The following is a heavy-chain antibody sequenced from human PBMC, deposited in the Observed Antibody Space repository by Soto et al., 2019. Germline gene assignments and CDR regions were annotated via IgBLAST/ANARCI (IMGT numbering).Heavy chain of an antibody. Sequence: GASVKVSCKASGGTFSSYAISWVRQAPGQGLEWMGWIIAYNGTTNYAQKLQGRVTMTTDTSTSTAYMELRSLRSDDTAVYYCARDPAALDYWGQGTLVTVSS. CDR3: ARDPAALDY. D-gene: IGHD2-2*01. V-gene: IGHV1-18*01. J-gene: IGHJ4*02. CDR2: IIAYNGTT. CDR1: GGTFSSYA.